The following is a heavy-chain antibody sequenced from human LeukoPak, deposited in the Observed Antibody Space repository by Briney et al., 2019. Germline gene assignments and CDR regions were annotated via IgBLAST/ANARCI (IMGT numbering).Heavy chain of an antibody. J-gene: IGHJ3*02. CDR1: GGSFSGYY. Sequence: PSETLSLTCAVYGGSFSGYYWTWIRQPPGKGLEWIGEISHSGGTNYNPSLKSRVTISVDTSKNQFSLKLSSVTAADTAVYYCARDPPGDNGAFDIWGRGTMVTVSS. V-gene: IGHV4-34*01. CDR3: ARDPPGDNGAFDI. D-gene: IGHD7-27*01. CDR2: ISHSGGT.